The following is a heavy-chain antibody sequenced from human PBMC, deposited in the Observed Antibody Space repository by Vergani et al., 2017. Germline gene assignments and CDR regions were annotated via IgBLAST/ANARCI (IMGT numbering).Heavy chain of an antibody. D-gene: IGHD6-13*01. V-gene: IGHV1-3*01. CDR2: INAGNGNT. Sequence: QVQLVQSGAEVKKPGASVKVSCKASGYTFTSYAMHWVRQAPGQRLEWMGWINAGNGNTKYSQKFQGRVTITADESTSTAYMELSSLRSEDTAVYYCARAAAGNWFDPWGQGTLVTVSS. CDR1: GYTFTSYA. CDR3: ARAAAGNWFDP. J-gene: IGHJ5*02.